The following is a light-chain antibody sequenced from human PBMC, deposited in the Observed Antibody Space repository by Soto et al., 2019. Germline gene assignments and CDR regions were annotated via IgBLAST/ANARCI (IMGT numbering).Light chain of an antibody. CDR3: QQRSTWLYT. V-gene: IGKV3-11*02. J-gene: IGKJ2*01. CDR1: QDVSIF. Sequence: EILLAQSPATLSLSPGERATISCKASQDVSIFLAWYQQKPGQAPRLLIHDASNRATGVPARFSGSGSGRDFTLTITSLEPEDFAVYYCQQRSTWLYTFGQGTKLEV. CDR2: DAS.